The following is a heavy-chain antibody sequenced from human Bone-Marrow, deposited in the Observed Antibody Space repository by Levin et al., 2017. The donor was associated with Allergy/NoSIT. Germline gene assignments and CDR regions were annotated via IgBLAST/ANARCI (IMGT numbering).Heavy chain of an antibody. J-gene: IGHJ5*01. V-gene: IGHV4-4*07. D-gene: IGHD1-26*01. Sequence: ESLKISCTVSGASITSYYWSWIRQPAGKGLEWIGRIYSTGKTDYNASLKNRVTLSLDRSTNGISLTLSSVTAADTAMYYCARDKGGGYLEFWHDPWGQGTLVTVSS. CDR2: IYSTGKT. CDR1: GASITSYY. CDR3: ARDKGGGYLEFWHDP.